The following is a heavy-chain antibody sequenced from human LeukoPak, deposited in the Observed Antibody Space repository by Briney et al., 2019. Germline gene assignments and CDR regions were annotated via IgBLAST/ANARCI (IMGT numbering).Heavy chain of an antibody. D-gene: IGHD3-10*01. CDR3: ARHYYGSGSYYFDY. V-gene: IGHV3-7*01. CDR1: GFTFSSYW. Sequence: GGSLRLSCAASGFTFSSYWMSWVRQAPGKGLEWVANIKQDGSEKYYVDSVKGRFTISRDNAKNSLYLQMNSLRAEDTAVYYCARHYYGSGSYYFDYWGQGTLVTVSS. J-gene: IGHJ4*02. CDR2: IKQDGSEK.